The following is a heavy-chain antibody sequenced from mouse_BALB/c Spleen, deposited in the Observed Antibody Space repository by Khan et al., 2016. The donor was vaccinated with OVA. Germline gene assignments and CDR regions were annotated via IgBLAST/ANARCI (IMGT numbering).Heavy chain of an antibody. Sequence: QIQLVQSGPDLKKPGETVKISCKASGYTFTNYGINWVKQAPGKGLKWMGWIYTYTGEPTYADDFTGRFAFSLETSASTAYLQLNNLKNEDTATXCCESGGRRAMDYWGQGTSVTVSS. CDR1: GYTFTNYG. J-gene: IGHJ4*01. V-gene: IGHV9-3-1*01. CDR3: ESGGRRAMDY. D-gene: IGHD3-3*01. CDR2: IYTYTGEP.